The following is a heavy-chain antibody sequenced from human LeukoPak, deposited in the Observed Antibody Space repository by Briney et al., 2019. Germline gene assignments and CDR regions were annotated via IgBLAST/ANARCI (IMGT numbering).Heavy chain of an antibody. CDR3: ARDRDGYNLDF. Sequence: GESLQISCKGSGYRFTGYWIGWVRQMPGKGLEWMGIIYPGDSDTIYSPSFKGHVTISADKSSSTAYLEWSSLKASDTAMYYCARDRDGYNLDFWGQGTMVTVSS. J-gene: IGHJ3*01. V-gene: IGHV5-51*01. CDR1: GYRFTGYW. CDR2: IYPGDSDT. D-gene: IGHD5-24*01.